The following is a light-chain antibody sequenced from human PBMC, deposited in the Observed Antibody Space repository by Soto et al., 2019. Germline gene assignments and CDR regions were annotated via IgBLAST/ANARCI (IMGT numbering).Light chain of an antibody. J-gene: IGKJ1*01. Sequence: DIQMTQSPSSLSASVGDRVTITCRASQTISNFLAWYQQKPGKAPKLLFYRASNLEGGVPSRFSGGGSGTEFTLTINSLQPDDSATYYCQQYKSYPWTFGQGTKV. CDR1: QTISNF. CDR2: RAS. V-gene: IGKV1-5*03. CDR3: QQYKSYPWT.